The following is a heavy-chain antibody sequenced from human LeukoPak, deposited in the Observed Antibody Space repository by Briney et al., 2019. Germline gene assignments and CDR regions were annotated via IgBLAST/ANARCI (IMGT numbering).Heavy chain of an antibody. CDR2: INHSGST. CDR1: GGSFSGYY. CDR3: ARDVRSSTLQVYRFDP. V-gene: IGHV4-34*01. Sequence: SETLSLTCAVYGGSFSGYYWSWIRQPPGKGLEWIGEINHSGSTNYNPSLKSRVTISVDTSKNQFSLKLSSVTAADTAVYYCARDVRSSTLQVYRFDPWGQGTLVTVSS. D-gene: IGHD6-13*01. J-gene: IGHJ5*02.